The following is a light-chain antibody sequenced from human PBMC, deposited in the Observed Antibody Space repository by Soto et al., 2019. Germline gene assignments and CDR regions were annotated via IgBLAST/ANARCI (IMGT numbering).Light chain of an antibody. V-gene: IGLV2-14*03. J-gene: IGLJ1*01. CDR1: SSDVGGYKY. CDR3: SSYASSNSYV. CDR2: DVS. Sequence: QSALTQPASVSGSPGQSIAISCTGSSSDVGGYKYVSWYQQQPGKAPKLMIYDVSNRPSGVSYRFSGSKSGNTASLTISGLQSEDEADYYCSSYASSNSYVFGTGTQLTVL.